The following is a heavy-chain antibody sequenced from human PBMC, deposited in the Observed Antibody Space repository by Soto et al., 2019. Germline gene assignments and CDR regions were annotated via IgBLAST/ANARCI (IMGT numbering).Heavy chain of an antibody. CDR2: INPNSGGT. CDR3: AREPVGGLGAFDI. Sequence: ASVKVSCKASGYTFTDYYIHWVRQAPGQGLEWMGWINPNSGGTNYAQKFQGWVTMTRDTSISTAYMELSRLTSDDTAVYYCAREPVGGLGAFDIWGQGTMVTVSS. J-gene: IGHJ3*02. V-gene: IGHV1-2*04. D-gene: IGHD2-15*01. CDR1: GYTFTDYY.